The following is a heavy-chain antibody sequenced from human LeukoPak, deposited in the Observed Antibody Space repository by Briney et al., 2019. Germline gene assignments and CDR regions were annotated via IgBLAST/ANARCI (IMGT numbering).Heavy chain of an antibody. J-gene: IGHJ3*02. V-gene: IGHV3-7*04. D-gene: IGHD2-2*01. CDR3: ARDMRGDGFDI. CDR2: IRQDGSEK. Sequence: GGSLILSCAASGFTFSTFWMTWVRQAPGKGLEWVANIRQDGSEKYYVDSVEGRFTISRDNAKKSLFLQMNSLRVEDTAVYYCARDMRGDGFDIWGQGTMVTVSS. CDR1: GFTFSTFW.